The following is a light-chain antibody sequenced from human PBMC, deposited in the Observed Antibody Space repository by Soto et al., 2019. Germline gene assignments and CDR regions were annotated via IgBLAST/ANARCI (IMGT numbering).Light chain of an antibody. Sequence: DIQMTQSPSTLSASLGDRVTITWRASQSISRWLAWYQQKPGKAPKLLVHDATSLESGVPSRFSGSGSGTDFTLTISSLQPEDFATYYCQQSYSTPSITFGQGTRLEIK. CDR1: QSISRW. V-gene: IGKV1-5*01. J-gene: IGKJ5*01. CDR2: DAT. CDR3: QQSYSTPSIT.